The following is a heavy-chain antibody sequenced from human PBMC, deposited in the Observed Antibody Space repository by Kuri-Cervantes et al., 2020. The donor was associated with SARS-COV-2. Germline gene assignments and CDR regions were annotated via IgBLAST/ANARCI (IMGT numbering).Heavy chain of an antibody. CDR1: GFTFSSYS. CDR3: AGTNWGKTYFDY. V-gene: IGHV3-21*01. Sequence: GGSLRLSCAASGFTFSSYSMDWVRQAPGKGLEWVSSISSSSSYIYYADSVKGRFTISRDNAKNSLYLQMNSLRAEDTAVYYCAGTNWGKTYFDYWGQGTLVTVSS. CDR2: ISSSSSYI. D-gene: IGHD7-27*01. J-gene: IGHJ4*02.